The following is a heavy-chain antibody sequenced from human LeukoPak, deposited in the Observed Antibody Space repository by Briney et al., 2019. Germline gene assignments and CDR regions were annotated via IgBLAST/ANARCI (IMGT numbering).Heavy chain of an antibody. CDR1: GYTFTDYY. J-gene: IGHJ6*02. V-gene: IGHV1-2*02. Sequence: GASVTVSCKASGYTFTDYYHHWVRHVPGQGPEWMGWIRPKTGDTKYAEKFQGRVTMTRDTSISTAYMELSRLRSDDTALYYCATLNFRDGMDVWGQGTTVTVSS. CDR3: ATLNFRDGMDV. CDR2: IRPKTGDT.